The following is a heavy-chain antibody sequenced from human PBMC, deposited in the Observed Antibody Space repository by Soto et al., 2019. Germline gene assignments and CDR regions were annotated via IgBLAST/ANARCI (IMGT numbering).Heavy chain of an antibody. J-gene: IGHJ4*02. D-gene: IGHD3-9*01. CDR3: ATEGAKTTWNFDL. V-gene: IGHV3-23*01. CDR1: GFTFASCG. CDR2: ISQTGANT. Sequence: GGSLRLSCLASGFTFASCGMNWVRQAPGKGLEWVAGISQTGANTYYADSVRGRFIISRDNSRNTVSLEMNSLRGEDSALYYCATEGAKTTWNFDLWGQGTKVTVSS.